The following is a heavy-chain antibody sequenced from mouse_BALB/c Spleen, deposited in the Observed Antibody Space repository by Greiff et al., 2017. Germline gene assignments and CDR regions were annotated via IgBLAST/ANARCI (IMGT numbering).Heavy chain of an antibody. CDR3: ARDGSSFYFDY. CDR2: IDPANGNT. V-gene: IGHV14-3*02. J-gene: IGHJ2*01. CDR1: GFNIKDTY. Sequence: DQLQQSGAELVKPGASVKLSCTASGFNIKDTYMHWVKQRPEQGLEWIGRIDPANGNTKYDPKFQGKATITADTSSNTAYLQLSSLTSEDTAVYYCARDGSSFYFDYWGQGTTLTVSS. D-gene: IGHD1-1*01.